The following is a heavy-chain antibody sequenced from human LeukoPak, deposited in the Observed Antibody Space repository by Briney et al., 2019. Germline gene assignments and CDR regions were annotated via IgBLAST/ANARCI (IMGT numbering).Heavy chain of an antibody. V-gene: IGHV3-21*01. D-gene: IGHD3-9*01. CDR2: ISSSSSYI. Sequence: GGSLRLSCAASGFTFSSYSMNWVRQAPGKGLEWVSSISSSSSYIYYADSVKGRFTISRDNAKNSLYLQMNSLRAEDTAVYYCARDLSYYDILTGYYNFVFYYGMDVWGQGTTVTVSS. CDR1: GFTFSSYS. J-gene: IGHJ6*02. CDR3: ARDLSYYDILTGYYNFVFYYGMDV.